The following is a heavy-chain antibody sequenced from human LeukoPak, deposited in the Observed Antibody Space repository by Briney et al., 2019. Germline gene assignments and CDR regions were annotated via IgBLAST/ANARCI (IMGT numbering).Heavy chain of an antibody. J-gene: IGHJ4*02. CDR2: ITWNSDDM. D-gene: IGHD1-1*01. Sequence: PGGSLRLSCAASGFSFGAYGMYWVRQAPGKGLEWVSGITWNSDDMAYADSVKGRFTISRDNAKNCLYLQMNSLTVEDTALYYCTRVTSWRTGFDYWGQGTLVTVSS. CDR1: GFSFGAYG. V-gene: IGHV3-9*01. CDR3: TRVTSWRTGFDY.